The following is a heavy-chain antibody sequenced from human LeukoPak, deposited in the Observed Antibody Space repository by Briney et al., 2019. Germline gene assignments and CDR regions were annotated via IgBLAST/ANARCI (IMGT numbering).Heavy chain of an antibody. Sequence: PGRSLRLSCAASGFTFRGNGMHWVRQAPGKGLEWVAIIWYDGSNRYYADSVKGRFTISRDNSKNTLFLQMSSLTAEDTAVYYCARDQGTSVTAMVGGHFDYWGPGTLVTVSS. J-gene: IGHJ4*02. V-gene: IGHV3-33*01. CDR2: IWYDGSNR. D-gene: IGHD4-17*01. CDR3: ARDQGTSVTAMVGGHFDY. CDR1: GFTFRGNG.